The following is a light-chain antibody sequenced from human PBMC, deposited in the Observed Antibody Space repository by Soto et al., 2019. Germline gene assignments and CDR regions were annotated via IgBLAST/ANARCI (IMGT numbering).Light chain of an antibody. CDR3: QQYNNWPYT. J-gene: IGKJ2*01. CDR1: QSVSNH. Sequence: EIVMTQSPATLSVSPGERATLSCRASQSVSNHLAWYQQKPGQAPRLLIYGASTRATGIPARFSGSGSGTEFTLTISSLQSEDFAVYFCQQYNNWPYTFGQGTKVEI. CDR2: GAS. V-gene: IGKV3-15*01.